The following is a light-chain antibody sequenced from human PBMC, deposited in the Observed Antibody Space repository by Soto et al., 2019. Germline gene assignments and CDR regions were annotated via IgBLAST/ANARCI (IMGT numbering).Light chain of an antibody. CDR2: GAS. Sequence: EIVMTQSPATLSVSPGERATLSCRASQSVSSRLAWYQQKPGQAPRLLIYGASTRATGIPARFSGSGSGTEFTLTISSLQSEDFAVYFCQQYDNWPPITFGQGTRLEIK. CDR3: QQYDNWPPIT. J-gene: IGKJ5*01. V-gene: IGKV3-15*01. CDR1: QSVSSR.